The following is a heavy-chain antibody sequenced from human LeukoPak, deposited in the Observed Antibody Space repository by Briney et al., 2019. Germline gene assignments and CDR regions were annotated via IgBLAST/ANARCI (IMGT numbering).Heavy chain of an antibody. CDR3: ARGLGDSSGSTGWFDP. CDR2: INHSGST. V-gene: IGHV4-34*01. J-gene: IGHJ5*02. CDR1: GGSFSGYY. Sequence: SETLSLTCAVYGGSFSGYYWSWIRQPPGKGLEWIGEINHSGSTNYNPSLKSRVTISVDTSKNQFSLKLSSVTAADTAVYYCARGLGDSSGSTGWFDPWGQGTLVTVSP. D-gene: IGHD3-22*01.